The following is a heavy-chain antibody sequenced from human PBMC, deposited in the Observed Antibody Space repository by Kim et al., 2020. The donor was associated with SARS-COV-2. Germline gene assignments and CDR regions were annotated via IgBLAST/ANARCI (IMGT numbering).Heavy chain of an antibody. CDR2: IYPGDSDT. D-gene: IGHD3-10*01. J-gene: IGHJ4*02. CDR1: GYTFSSYW. V-gene: IGHV5-51*01. Sequence: GESLKISCKGSGYTFSSYWIGWVRQMPGKGLEWMGIIYPGDSDTRYSTSFQGQVTISADKSISTAFLQWSSLKASDTAVYYCARPRGSGSYYFDYWGQGTLVTVSS. CDR3: ARPRGSGSYYFDY.